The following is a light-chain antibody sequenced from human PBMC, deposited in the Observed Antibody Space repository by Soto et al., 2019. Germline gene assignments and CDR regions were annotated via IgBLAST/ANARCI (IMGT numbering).Light chain of an antibody. CDR1: QRVSIN. CDR2: GAS. J-gene: IGKJ1*01. CDR3: QQYNNRPLT. Sequence: ETVRTQSPATLSVSPGERATLYCRASQRVSINLAWYQQKPGQAPRLLISGASTRATVIPARFSGSGSGTEFTPTISSLQTEDFAICACQQYNNRPLTFGQGTKVAV. V-gene: IGKV3-15*01.